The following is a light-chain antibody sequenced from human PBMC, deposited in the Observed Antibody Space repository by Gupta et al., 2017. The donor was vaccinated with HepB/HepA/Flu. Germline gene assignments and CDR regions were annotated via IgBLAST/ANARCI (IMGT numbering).Light chain of an antibody. CDR1: QSVAGD. J-gene: IGKJ3*01. CDR3: QQYHKWPFT. Sequence: IVMKQSPAPLSGSPGESATFSFMARQSVAGDIAWYQHIPGQAPRVLIYGASTRDTGIPARFGGSGSGTEFTLTITRLQSEDSAVYYCQQYHKWPFTFGAGTKVII. V-gene: IGKV3-15*01. CDR2: GAS.